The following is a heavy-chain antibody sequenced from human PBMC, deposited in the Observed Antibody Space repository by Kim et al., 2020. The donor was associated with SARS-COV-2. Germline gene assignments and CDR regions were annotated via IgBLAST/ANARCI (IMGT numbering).Heavy chain of an antibody. CDR1: GFTFSSYS. Sequence: GGSLRLSCAASGFTFSSYSMNWVRQAPGKGLEWVSYISSSSSTIYYADSVKGRFTISRDNAKNSLYLQMNSLRDEDTAVYYCARDSLDPLWGIAVAGNDYWGQGTLVTVSS. V-gene: IGHV3-48*02. CDR2: ISSSSSTI. J-gene: IGHJ4*02. CDR3: ARDSLDPLWGIAVAGNDY. D-gene: IGHD6-19*01.